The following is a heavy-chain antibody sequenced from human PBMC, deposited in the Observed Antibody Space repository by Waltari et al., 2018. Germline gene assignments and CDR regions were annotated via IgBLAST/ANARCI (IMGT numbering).Heavy chain of an antibody. CDR1: GYTFTGYY. V-gene: IGHV1-2*02. J-gene: IGHJ4*02. CDR3: VRDPDCSSITCSLRFHY. Sequence: QVQLVQSGAEVKKPGASVKVSCKASGYTFTGYYIHWVRPAPGQGLEWMGWIHPKSGGTKYAQQFQGRVTVSRDTSISTAYMELSRLTSDDTAVYYCVRDPDCSSITCSLRFHYWGQGTLVTVSS. CDR2: IHPKSGGT. D-gene: IGHD2-2*01.